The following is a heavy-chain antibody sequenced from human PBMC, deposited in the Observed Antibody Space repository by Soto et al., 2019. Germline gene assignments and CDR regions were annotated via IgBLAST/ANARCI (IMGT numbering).Heavy chain of an antibody. D-gene: IGHD3-22*01. J-gene: IGHJ4*02. CDR1: GGSISSYY. Sequence: SETLSLTCTVSGGSISSYYWSWIRQPPGKGLEWIGYIYYSGSTNYNPSLKSRVTISVDTSKNQFSLKLSSVTAADTAVYYCASLRSGYYFFDYWGQGTLVTVSS. CDR3: ASLRSGYYFFDY. V-gene: IGHV4-59*01. CDR2: IYYSGST.